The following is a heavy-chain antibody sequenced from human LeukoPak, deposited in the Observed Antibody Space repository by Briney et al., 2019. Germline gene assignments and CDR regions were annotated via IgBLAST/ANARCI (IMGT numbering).Heavy chain of an antibody. D-gene: IGHD5-24*01. J-gene: IGHJ4*02. Sequence: QPGGSLRLSGAASGFTFSGSAMHWVRQASGKGLEWVGRIRSKANSYATAYAASVKGRFTISRDDSKNTAYLQMNSLKTEDTAVYYCTRLGDGYKIDYWGQGTLVTVSS. CDR2: IRSKANSYAT. CDR1: GFTFSGSA. CDR3: TRLGDGYKIDY. V-gene: IGHV3-73*01.